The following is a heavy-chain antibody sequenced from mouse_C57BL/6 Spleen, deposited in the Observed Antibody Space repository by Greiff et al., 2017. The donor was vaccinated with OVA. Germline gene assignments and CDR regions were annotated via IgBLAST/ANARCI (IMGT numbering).Heavy chain of an antibody. CDR2: ISDGGSYT. J-gene: IGHJ1*03. CDR3: AREGGSAEYFDV. Sequence: EVHLVESGGGLVKPGGSLKLSCAASGFTFSSYAMSWVRQTPEKRLEWVATISDGGSYTYYPDNVKGRFTISRDNAKNNLYLQMSNLKSEDTAMYYCAREGGSAEYFDVWGTETTVTASS. V-gene: IGHV5-4*01. CDR1: GFTFSSYA.